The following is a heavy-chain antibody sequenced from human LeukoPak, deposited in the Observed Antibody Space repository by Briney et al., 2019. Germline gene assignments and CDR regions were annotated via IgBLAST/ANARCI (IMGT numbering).Heavy chain of an antibody. D-gene: IGHD3-22*01. CDR3: ARLSTMIVVGYGMDV. Sequence: PGESLKISCKGSGYSFTTYWIAWVRQTPGKGLECMGIMHPRDSETRYGPSFQGQVTISADKSISTAYLQWSSLKASDTAMYYCARLSTMIVVGYGMDVWGQGTTVTVSS. J-gene: IGHJ6*02. V-gene: IGHV5-51*01. CDR2: MHPRDSET. CDR1: GYSFTTYW.